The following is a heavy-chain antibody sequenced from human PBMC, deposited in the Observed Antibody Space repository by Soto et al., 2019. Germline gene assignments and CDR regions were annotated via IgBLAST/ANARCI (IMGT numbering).Heavy chain of an antibody. Sequence: EVQLVESGGGLVKPGGSLRLSCAASGFTFSSYSMSWVRQAPGKGLEWVSSISGTSTYIYYADSVRGRFTISRDNAKNSLDLQMNSLRAEDTAVYYCARGAPTGTLAYFDYWGQGTLVTVPS. CDR3: ARGAPTGTLAYFDY. CDR2: ISGTSTYI. D-gene: IGHD1-1*01. CDR1: GFTFSSYS. J-gene: IGHJ4*02. V-gene: IGHV3-21*01.